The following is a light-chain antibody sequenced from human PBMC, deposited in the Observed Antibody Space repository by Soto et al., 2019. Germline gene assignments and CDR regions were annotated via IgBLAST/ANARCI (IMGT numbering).Light chain of an antibody. CDR1: QSVTNNY. J-gene: IGKJ1*01. Sequence: IVLTQSPDTLSLSPGERVTLSCRASQSVTNNYLAWYQQKPGQCPRLLILGASSRAADRPDRFSGSGSGTDFTLTNSRREPEDFALYYCLQYGATPGTFGQGTKLYIK. CDR2: GAS. CDR3: LQYGATPGT. V-gene: IGKV3-20*01.